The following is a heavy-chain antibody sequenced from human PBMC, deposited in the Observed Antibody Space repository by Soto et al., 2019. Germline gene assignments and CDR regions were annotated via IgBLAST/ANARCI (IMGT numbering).Heavy chain of an antibody. D-gene: IGHD6-13*01. J-gene: IGHJ5*02. CDR1: GGSISSSNW. CDR2: IYHSGST. Sequence: TSETLSLTCAVSGGSISSSNWWSWVRQPPGKGLEWIGEIYHSGSTNYNPSLKSRVTISVDKSKNQFSLKLSSVTAADTAVYYCARDIAAAGKANWFDPWGQGTLVTVSS. V-gene: IGHV4-4*02. CDR3: ARDIAAAGKANWFDP.